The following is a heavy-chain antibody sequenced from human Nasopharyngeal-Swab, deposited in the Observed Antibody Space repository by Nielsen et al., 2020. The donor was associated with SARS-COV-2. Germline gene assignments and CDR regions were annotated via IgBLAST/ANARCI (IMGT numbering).Heavy chain of an antibody. V-gene: IGHV4-39*01. CDR2: IYYSGST. CDR1: GGSISSYY. CDR3: AREGTQYYDFWSGRAVDWFDP. J-gene: IGHJ5*02. Sequence: SETLSLTCTVSGGSISSYYWGWIRQPPGKGLEWIGSIYYSGSTYYNPSLKSRVTISVDTSKNQFSLKLSSVTAADTAVYYCAREGTQYYDFWSGRAVDWFDPWGQGTLVTVSS. D-gene: IGHD3-3*01.